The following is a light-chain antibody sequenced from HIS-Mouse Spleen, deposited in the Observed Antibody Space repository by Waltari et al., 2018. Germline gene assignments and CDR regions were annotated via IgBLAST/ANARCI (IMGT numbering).Light chain of an antibody. V-gene: IGKV1-39*01. J-gene: IGKJ2*01. Sequence: DIQMTQSPSSLSASVGDRVTITCRASQSISSYLNWYQQKPGKAPKLLIYAESSLQSGVQSRFSGSGSGTDFTLTISSLQPEDFATYYCQQSYSTLMYTFGQGTKLEIK. CDR3: QQSYSTLMYT. CDR1: QSISSY. CDR2: AES.